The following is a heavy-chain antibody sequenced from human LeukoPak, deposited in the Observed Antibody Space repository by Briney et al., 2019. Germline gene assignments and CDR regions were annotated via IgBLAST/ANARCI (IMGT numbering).Heavy chain of an antibody. D-gene: IGHD3-22*01. V-gene: IGHV5-51*01. CDR2: IYPGDSDT. Sequence: GKPLKISCKGSGYSFTSYWIGWVRQMPGKGLEWMGIIYPGDSDTRYSPSFQGQVTISADKSISTAYLQWSSLKASDTAMYYCARQGIYDSSGYYYVGYDYFDYWGQGTLVTVSS. J-gene: IGHJ4*02. CDR3: ARQGIYDSSGYYYVGYDYFDY. CDR1: GYSFTSYW.